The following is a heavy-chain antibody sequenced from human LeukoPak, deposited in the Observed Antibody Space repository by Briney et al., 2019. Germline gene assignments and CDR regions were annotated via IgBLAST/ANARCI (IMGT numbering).Heavy chain of an antibody. CDR1: GGSVISGSHY. CDR3: ARGDSGGDWFDP. Sequence: SETLSLTCTVSGGSVISGSHYWSWIRQPAGKGLEWIGRIYTSGSTNYNPSLKSRVTISVDTSKNQFSLKLSSVTAADTAVYYCARGDSGGDWFDPWGQGTLVTVSS. J-gene: IGHJ5*02. V-gene: IGHV4-61*02. D-gene: IGHD1-26*01. CDR2: IYTSGST.